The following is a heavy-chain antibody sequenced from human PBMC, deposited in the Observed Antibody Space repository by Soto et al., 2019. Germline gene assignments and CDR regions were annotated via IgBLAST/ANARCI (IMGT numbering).Heavy chain of an antibody. CDR3: AREGYCSGASCFLDI. D-gene: IGHD2-15*01. Sequence: GGSLRLSCAASGFTFSSYAMHWVRQAPGKGLEWVAVISYDGSNKYYADSVKGRFTISRDNSKNTLYLQMNSLRSEDTAVYYCAREGYCSGASCFLDIWGQGTMVTVSS. J-gene: IGHJ3*02. V-gene: IGHV3-30-3*01. CDR2: ISYDGSNK. CDR1: GFTFSSYA.